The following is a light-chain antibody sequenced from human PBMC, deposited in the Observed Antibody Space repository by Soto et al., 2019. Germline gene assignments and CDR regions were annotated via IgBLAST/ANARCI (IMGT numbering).Light chain of an antibody. CDR1: QGIGDT. J-gene: IGKJ3*01. CDR3: QQRSNWAT. Sequence: EVVMTQSPATLSVSPGEGVTLSCRANQGIGDTLAWYQHRPGQAPRLLIYQTSIRAAGIPARFSASGSVTDFTLTISSLEPEDFAVYYCQQRSNWATFGPGTKVDI. V-gene: IGKV3D-11*01. CDR2: QTS.